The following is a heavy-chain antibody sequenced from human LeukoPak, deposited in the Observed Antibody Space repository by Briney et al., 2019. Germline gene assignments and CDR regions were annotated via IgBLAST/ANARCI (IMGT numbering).Heavy chain of an antibody. D-gene: IGHD6-19*01. Sequence: PGGSLRLSCAASGFTFSSYAMHWVRQAPGKGLEWVAVISYDGSNKYYADSVKGRFTISRDNSKNTLYLQMNSLRAEDTAVYYCARDVGYSSVLKSWFDPWGQGTLVTVSS. CDR2: ISYDGSNK. CDR3: ARDVGYSSVLKSWFDP. V-gene: IGHV3-30-3*01. J-gene: IGHJ5*02. CDR1: GFTFSSYA.